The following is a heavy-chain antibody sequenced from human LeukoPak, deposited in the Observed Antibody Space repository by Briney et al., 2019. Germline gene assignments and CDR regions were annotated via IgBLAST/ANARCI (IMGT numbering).Heavy chain of an antibody. D-gene: IGHD2-2*01. CDR3: ARRKRSGCSSTSCLLNWFDP. J-gene: IGHJ5*02. V-gene: IGHV4-34*01. Sequence: SETLSLTCAVYGGSFSGYYWSWIRQPPGKGLEWIGEINRSGSTNYNPSLKSRVTISVDTSKNQFSLKLSYVTAADTAVYYCARRKRSGCSSTSCLLNWFDPWGQGTLVTVSA. CDR2: INRSGST. CDR1: GGSFSGYY.